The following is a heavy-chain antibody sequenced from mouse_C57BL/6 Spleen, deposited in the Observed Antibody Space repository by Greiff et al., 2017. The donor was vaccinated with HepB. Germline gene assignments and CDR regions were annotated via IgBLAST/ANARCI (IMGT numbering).Heavy chain of an antibody. Sequence: EVHLVESGGGLVQPGGSLKLSCAASGFTFSDYYMYWVRQTPEKRLEWVAYISNGGGSTYYPDTVKGRFTISRDNAKNTLYLQMSRLKSEDTAMYYCARRREKGLDYWGQGTTLTVSS. CDR1: GFTFSDYY. CDR3: ARRREKGLDY. D-gene: IGHD3-3*01. J-gene: IGHJ2*01. CDR2: ISNGGGST. V-gene: IGHV5-12*01.